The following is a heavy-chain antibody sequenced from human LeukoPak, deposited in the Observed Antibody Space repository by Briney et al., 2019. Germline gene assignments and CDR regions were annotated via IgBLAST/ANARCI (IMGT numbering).Heavy chain of an antibody. Sequence: TSETLSLTCAVYGGSFSGYYWSWIRQPPGKGLEWIGEINHSGSTNYNPSLKSRVTISVDTSKNQFSLKLSSVTAADTAVYYCARDQGSSSWFDAFDIWGQGTMVTVSS. J-gene: IGHJ3*02. CDR3: ARDQGSSSWFDAFDI. V-gene: IGHV4-34*01. CDR2: INHSGST. CDR1: GGSFSGYY. D-gene: IGHD6-13*01.